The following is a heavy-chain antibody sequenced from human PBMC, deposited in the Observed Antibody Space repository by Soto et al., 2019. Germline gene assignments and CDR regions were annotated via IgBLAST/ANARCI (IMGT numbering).Heavy chain of an antibody. CDR2: INPMSGST. Sequence: GSSVKVCCKASGYTFTNYYIHWVRQAPGRGLEWMAIINPMSGSTNYAQNFQGRVTLTMDTSTTTVYMDLSSLRFEDTAVYFCARDLIDGDFWGQGPLVTSPQ. J-gene: IGHJ4*02. CDR1: GYTFTNYY. CDR3: ARDLIDGDF. V-gene: IGHV1-46*01.